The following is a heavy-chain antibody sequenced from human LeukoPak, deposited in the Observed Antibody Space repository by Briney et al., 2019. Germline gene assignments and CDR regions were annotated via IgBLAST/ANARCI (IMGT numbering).Heavy chain of an antibody. V-gene: IGHV4-34*01. CDR2: INHSGST. Sequence: SETLSLTCGAYGGSFSDYYLTWIRQPPGKGLEWIGEINHSGSTNYNPSLKSRVTTSVDTSKNHFSLKLSSVTAADTAVYYCARRKITMHGLDYWGQGTLVTVSS. J-gene: IGHJ4*02. D-gene: IGHD3-3*01. CDR1: GGSFSDYY. CDR3: ARRKITMHGLDY.